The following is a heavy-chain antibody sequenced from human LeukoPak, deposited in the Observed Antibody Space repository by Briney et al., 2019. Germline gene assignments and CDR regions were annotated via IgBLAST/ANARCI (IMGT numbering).Heavy chain of an antibody. CDR3: AKGALGYCSGGICYWLDY. V-gene: IGHV3-23*01. CDR1: GFTFSSYA. Sequence: GGSLRLSCAASGFTFSSYAMTWVRQAPGKGLEWVSGITGSGVSTFYADSVKGRFTISRDNSKNTLYLQMNSLRVEDTAVYYRAKGALGYCSGGICYWLDYWGQGTLVTVSS. J-gene: IGHJ4*02. D-gene: IGHD2-15*01. CDR2: ITGSGVST.